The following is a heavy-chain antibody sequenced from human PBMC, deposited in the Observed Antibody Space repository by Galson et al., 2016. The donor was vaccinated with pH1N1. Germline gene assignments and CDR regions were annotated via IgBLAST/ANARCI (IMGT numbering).Heavy chain of an antibody. D-gene: IGHD6-13*01. Sequence: SVKVSCKASGYTFTNYGISWVRQAPGQGLEWTGWISAYNGNTNYAQKLQGRATMTTDTSTSTAYMELRSLRSDDTAVYYCARDPWGSSSWYDYWGQGTLVTVSS. J-gene: IGHJ4*02. CDR2: ISAYNGNT. V-gene: IGHV1-18*01. CDR3: ARDPWGSSSWYDY. CDR1: GYTFTNYG.